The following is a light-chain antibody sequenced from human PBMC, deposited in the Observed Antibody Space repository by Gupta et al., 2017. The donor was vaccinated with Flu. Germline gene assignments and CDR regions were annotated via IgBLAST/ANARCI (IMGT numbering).Light chain of an antibody. CDR2: DVT. J-gene: IGLJ3*02. CDR1: DSDIGDSKH. V-gene: IGLV2-11*01. CDR3: CSYAGSV. Sequence: QSALTQSRSVSGSPGQSVTISCTGTDSDIGDSKHVSWYQQHPGKAPKLVIYDVTKRPSGVPDRFSGSKSGNTASLTISGLQAEDAGDYYCCSYAGSVFGGGTKLTVL.